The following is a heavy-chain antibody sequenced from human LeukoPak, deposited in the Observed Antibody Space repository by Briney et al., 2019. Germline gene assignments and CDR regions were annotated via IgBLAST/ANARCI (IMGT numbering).Heavy chain of an antibody. Sequence: GESLKISCKGSGYSFTSYWIGWVRQMPGKGLEWMGIIYPGDSDTRYSPSFQGQVTISADKSISTAYLQWSSLKASDTAMYYCARRYHLGPVVPAAMNAFDIWGQGTMVTVSS. CDR3: ARRYHLGPVVPAAMNAFDI. D-gene: IGHD2-2*01. CDR2: IYPGDSDT. CDR1: GYSFTSYW. J-gene: IGHJ3*02. V-gene: IGHV5-51*01.